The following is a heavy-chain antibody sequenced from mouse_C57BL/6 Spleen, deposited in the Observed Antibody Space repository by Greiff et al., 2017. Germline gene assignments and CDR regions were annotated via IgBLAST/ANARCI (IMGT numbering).Heavy chain of an antibody. CDR2: IYPGDGDT. Sequence: QVQLKESGAELVKPGASVKISCKASGYAFSSYWMNWVKQRPGKGLEWIGQIYPGDGDTNYNGKFKGKATLTADKSSSTAYMQLSSLTSEDSAVYFCARRGHYYGSSSYFDVWGTGTTVTVSS. J-gene: IGHJ1*03. D-gene: IGHD1-1*01. V-gene: IGHV1-80*01. CDR3: ARRGHYYGSSSYFDV. CDR1: GYAFSSYW.